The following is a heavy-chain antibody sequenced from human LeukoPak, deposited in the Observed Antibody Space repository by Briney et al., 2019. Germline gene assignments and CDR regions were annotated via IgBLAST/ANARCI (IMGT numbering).Heavy chain of an antibody. CDR2: INLNSGGT. D-gene: IGHD6-19*01. Sequence: GASVKVSCKASGYTFTGYYMHWVRQAPGQGLEWMGWINLNSGGTNYAQKFQGWVTMTRDTSISTAYMELSRLRSDDTAVYYCARESSVASGDYWGQGTLVTVSS. V-gene: IGHV1-2*04. CDR1: GYTFTGYY. J-gene: IGHJ4*02. CDR3: ARESSVASGDY.